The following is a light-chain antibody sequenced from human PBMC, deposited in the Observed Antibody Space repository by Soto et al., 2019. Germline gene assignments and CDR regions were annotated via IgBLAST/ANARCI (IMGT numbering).Light chain of an antibody. CDR3: AAWDDSLSGVV. J-gene: IGLJ2*01. CDR1: SSNIGSNS. Sequence: QSVLTQPPSASGTPGQRVTISSGSSSNIGSNSVHWYQQLPGTAPKLLIYSNSQRPSGVPERISGSKSGTSASLAISGLRSEDEADYYCAAWDDSLSGVVFGGGTKVTVL. V-gene: IGLV1-47*01. CDR2: SNS.